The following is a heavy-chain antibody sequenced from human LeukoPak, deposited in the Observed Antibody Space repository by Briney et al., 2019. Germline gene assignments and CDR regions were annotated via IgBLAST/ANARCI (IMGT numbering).Heavy chain of an antibody. CDR2: IYYSGST. J-gene: IGHJ5*02. V-gene: IGHV4-39*01. Sequence: PSETLSLTCTVSGGSISSSSYYWGWIRQPPGKGLEWIGSIYYSGSTYYNPSLKSRVTISVDTSKNQFSLKLSSVTAADTAVYCCARHQRGGRITGALGWFDPWGQGTLVTVSS. CDR3: ARHQRGGRITGALGWFDP. CDR1: GGSISSSSYY. D-gene: IGHD1-20*01.